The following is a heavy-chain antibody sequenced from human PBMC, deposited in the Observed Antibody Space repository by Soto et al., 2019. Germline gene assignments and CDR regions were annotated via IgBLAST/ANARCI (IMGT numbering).Heavy chain of an antibody. CDR1: GFTFRDYA. D-gene: IGHD3-3*01. Sequence: GGSLRLSCAASGFTFRDYAMSWVRQAPGKGLEWVSTVSGAGSRTYNVDFVEGRFTISRDNSNNTVYLQMNSLRAEDTAVYYCARDGFSDFWSGQYYFDSWGQGTLVTVSS. CDR3: ARDGFSDFWSGQYYFDS. J-gene: IGHJ4*02. CDR2: VSGAGSRT. V-gene: IGHV3-23*01.